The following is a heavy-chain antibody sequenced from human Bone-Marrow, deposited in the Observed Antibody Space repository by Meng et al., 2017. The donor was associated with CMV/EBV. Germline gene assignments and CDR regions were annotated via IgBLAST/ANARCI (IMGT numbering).Heavy chain of an antibody. CDR1: GFTFSRYN. CDR2: ISSGSYNI. Sequence: GESLKISCAASGFTFSRYNMHWVRQAPGKGPEWVSSISSGSYNIDYADSVKGRFTISRDNAKNSLYLQMNSLRAEDTAVYYWARVTGGREGYYYYGMVVWGRGSTVTVSS. J-gene: IGHJ6*02. CDR3: ARVTGGREGYYYYGMVV. D-gene: IGHD3-10*01. V-gene: IGHV3-21*01.